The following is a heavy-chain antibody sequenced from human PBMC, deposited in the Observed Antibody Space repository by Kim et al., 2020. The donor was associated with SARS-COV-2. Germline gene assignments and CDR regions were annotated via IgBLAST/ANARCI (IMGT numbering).Heavy chain of an antibody. J-gene: IGHJ6*02. CDR3: AREGRGVIIGHRVYYYGMDV. CDR1: GYTFTSYG. V-gene: IGHV1-18*01. CDR2: ISAYNGNT. D-gene: IGHD3-10*01. Sequence: ASVKVSCKASGYTFTSYGISWVRQAPGQGLEWMGWISAYNGNTNYAQKLQGRVTMTTDTSTSTAYVELRSLRSDDTAVYYCAREGRGVIIGHRVYYYGMDVWGQGTTVTVSS.